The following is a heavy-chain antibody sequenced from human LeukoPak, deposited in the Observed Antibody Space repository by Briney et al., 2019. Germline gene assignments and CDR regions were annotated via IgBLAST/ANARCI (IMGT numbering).Heavy chain of an antibody. CDR1: GFPVSNNY. D-gene: IGHD3-22*01. V-gene: IGHV3-53*01. J-gene: IGHJ4*02. CDR2: IYDDGGT. CDR3: ARDRSGPAF. Sequence: GGSLRLSCAASGFPVSNNYMSWVRQAPGKGVEWVSVIYDDGGTFYSDSVKGRFTISRDYSKNTLYLQMNSLRADDTAVYYCARDRSGPAFWGQGTLVTVSS.